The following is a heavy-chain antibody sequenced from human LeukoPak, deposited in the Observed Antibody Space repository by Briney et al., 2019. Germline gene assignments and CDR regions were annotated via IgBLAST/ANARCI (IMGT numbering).Heavy chain of an antibody. CDR1: GFTFSSYG. D-gene: IGHD6-6*01. CDR2: IRYDGSNK. Sequence: PGGSLRLSCAASGFTFSSYGMHWVRQAPGKGLEWVAFIRYDGSNKYYADSVKGRFTISRDNSKNTLYLQMNSLRAEDTAVYYCAKYIEHSSSGHYYYMDVWGKGTTVTVSS. J-gene: IGHJ6*03. V-gene: IGHV3-30*02. CDR3: AKYIEHSSSGHYYYMDV.